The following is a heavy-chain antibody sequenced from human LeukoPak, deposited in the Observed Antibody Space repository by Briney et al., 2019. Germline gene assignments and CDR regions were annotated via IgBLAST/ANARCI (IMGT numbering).Heavy chain of an antibody. D-gene: IGHD3-22*01. Sequence: GGSLRLSCAASGFTFSSFGMSWVRQAPGKGLEWVSAISSTGGTAYYADSVKGRFTISRDNSKNTLYLQMGSLRAEDMAVYYCARVQRGYYYDSSGPLDYWGQGTLVTVSS. V-gene: IGHV3-23*01. J-gene: IGHJ4*02. CDR3: ARVQRGYYYDSSGPLDY. CDR2: ISSTGGTA. CDR1: GFTFSSFG.